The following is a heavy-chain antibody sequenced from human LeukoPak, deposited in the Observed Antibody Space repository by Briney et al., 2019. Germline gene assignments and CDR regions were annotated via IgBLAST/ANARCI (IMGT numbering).Heavy chain of an antibody. Sequence: PRGSLRLSCVASGFTFTDYAINLVRQSPVKGLEWVSGISGSATRTHYSDSVKGRFTISRDNSKNTVFLHMDSLSAEDSALYYCAKDWMTTVTTAAWFFDLWGRGTLVTVSS. J-gene: IGHJ2*01. V-gene: IGHV3-23*01. CDR3: AKDWMTTVTTAAWFFDL. CDR1: GFTFTDYA. D-gene: IGHD4-17*01. CDR2: ISGSATRT.